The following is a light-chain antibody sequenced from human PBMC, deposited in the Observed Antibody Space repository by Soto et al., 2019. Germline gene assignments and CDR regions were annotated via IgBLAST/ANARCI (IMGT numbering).Light chain of an antibody. CDR3: CSYAGSSTPDV. V-gene: IGLV2-23*02. Sequence: QSVLTQPASVSGSPGQSITISCTGTSGDVGSYYLVSWYQQHPGKAPKLMIYEVSKRPSGVSNRFSGSKSGDTASLTISGLQAEDEADYYCCSYAGSSTPDVFGSGTKLTVL. CDR1: SGDVGSYYL. J-gene: IGLJ1*01. CDR2: EVS.